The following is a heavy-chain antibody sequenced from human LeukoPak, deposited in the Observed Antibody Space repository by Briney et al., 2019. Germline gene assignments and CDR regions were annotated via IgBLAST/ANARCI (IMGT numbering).Heavy chain of an antibody. V-gene: IGHV1-18*01. D-gene: IGHD2-2*01. Sequence: ASVKVSCKASGCTFSNYGISWVRQAPGQGLEWMGWISSYNGNTYSAQKFQGRVTMTTDTSTSTAYMELRSLRSDDTAVYYCARGIVVVPAATDYWGQGTLVTVSS. CDR1: GCTFSNYG. CDR3: ARGIVVVPAATDY. CDR2: ISSYNGNT. J-gene: IGHJ4*02.